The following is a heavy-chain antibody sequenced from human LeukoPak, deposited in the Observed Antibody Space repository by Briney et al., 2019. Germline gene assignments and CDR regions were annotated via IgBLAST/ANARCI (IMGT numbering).Heavy chain of an antibody. CDR3: ARDLYCSGGSCYSGVWFDP. CDR1: GFTFSSYS. J-gene: IGHJ5*02. V-gene: IGHV3-74*01. D-gene: IGHD2-15*01. Sequence: GGSLRLSCAASGFTFSSYSMNWVRQAPGKGLVWDSRINSDGSSTSYADSVKGRFTISRDNAMNTLYLQMNSLRAEDTAVYYCARDLYCSGGSCYSGVWFDPWGQGTLVTVSS. CDR2: INSDGSST.